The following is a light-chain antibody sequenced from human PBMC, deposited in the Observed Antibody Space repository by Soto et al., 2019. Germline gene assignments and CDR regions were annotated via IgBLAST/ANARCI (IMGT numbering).Light chain of an antibody. CDR2: DAS. V-gene: IGKV1-5*01. J-gene: IGKJ2*01. Sequence: DIQMTQFPSTLSASVGDRVTITCRVSQSVSSRLAWYQVKPGQAPQLLIYDASSLESGVPSRFSGSGSGTEFTLTISSLQHDDVATYYCQQYNIYSYTFGQGTKLEIK. CDR3: QQYNIYSYT. CDR1: QSVSSR.